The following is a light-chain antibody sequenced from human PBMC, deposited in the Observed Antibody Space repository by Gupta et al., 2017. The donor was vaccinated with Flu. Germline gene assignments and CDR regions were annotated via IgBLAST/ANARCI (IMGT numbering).Light chain of an antibody. CDR3: AAWDDSLSGYV. CDR1: SPNIGSNY. V-gene: IGLV1-47*01. J-gene: IGLJ1*01. CDR2: RKN. Sequence: QSVLTQPPSASGTPGQRVTISCSGSSPNIGSNYVYWYQHLPGTAPKLLIYRKNRRPSGVPDRFSGSKSGTSASLAISGLRSEDEADYYCAAWDDSLSGYVFGTGTKVTVL.